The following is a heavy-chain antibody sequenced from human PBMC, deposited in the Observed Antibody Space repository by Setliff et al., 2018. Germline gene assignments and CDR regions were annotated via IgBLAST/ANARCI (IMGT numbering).Heavy chain of an antibody. CDR1: GGSISSSSYY. D-gene: IGHD3-16*02. CDR2: IDYSGTI. CDR3: ARSGDYIWGSYRPYYFDH. J-gene: IGHJ4*02. Sequence: SETLSLTCIVSGGSISSSSYYWGWIRQPPGKGLEWIGSIDYSGTIYYNPSLKSRVTISADTSKNQVSLKLSSVTAADTAVYYCARSGDYIWGSYRPYYFDHWGQGTLVTVSS. V-gene: IGHV4-39*07.